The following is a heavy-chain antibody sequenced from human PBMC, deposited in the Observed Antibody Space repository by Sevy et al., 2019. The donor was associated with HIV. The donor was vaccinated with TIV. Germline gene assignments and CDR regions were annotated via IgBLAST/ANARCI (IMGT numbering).Heavy chain of an antibody. CDR3: AHETFGRFES. CDR2: IKADGSDK. D-gene: IGHD3-16*01. Sequence: GGSLRLSCAASGFTFSANWMNWVRQAPGKGLEWVDNIKADGSDKHYVDSVEGRFTISRDNAKNLLFLQMNSRRVEDTAVYYCAHETFGRFESWGQGTLVTVSS. CDR1: GFTFSANW. J-gene: IGHJ4*02. V-gene: IGHV3-7*01.